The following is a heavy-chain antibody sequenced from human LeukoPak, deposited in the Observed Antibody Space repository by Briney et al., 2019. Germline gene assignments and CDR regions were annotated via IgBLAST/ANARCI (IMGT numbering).Heavy chain of an antibody. D-gene: IGHD3-22*01. V-gene: IGHV4-59*12. J-gene: IGHJ4*02. CDR2: VYYSGST. Sequence: PSETLSLTCTVSGGSISTYYWSWLRQPPGKGLEWIGYVYYSGSTNYNPSLNSRVTMSVDTSKNQFSLKLSSVTAADTAVYYCARDRYYYDSSGSPFDYWGQGTLVTVSS. CDR3: ARDRYYYDSSGSPFDY. CDR1: GGSISTYY.